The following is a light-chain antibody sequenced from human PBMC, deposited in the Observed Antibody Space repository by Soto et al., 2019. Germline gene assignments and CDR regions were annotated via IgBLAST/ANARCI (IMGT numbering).Light chain of an antibody. CDR2: WAS. CDR1: RSVLYSSNNKNY. Sequence: DIVMTQSPDSLAVSLGERATINCKSRRSVLYSSNNKNYLAWYQQKPGQPPKLLIYWASTRESGVPDRFSGSGSGTDFTLTISSLQAEDVAVYYCQQYYSSPPTFGQGTKVDIK. J-gene: IGKJ1*01. CDR3: QQYYSSPPT. V-gene: IGKV4-1*01.